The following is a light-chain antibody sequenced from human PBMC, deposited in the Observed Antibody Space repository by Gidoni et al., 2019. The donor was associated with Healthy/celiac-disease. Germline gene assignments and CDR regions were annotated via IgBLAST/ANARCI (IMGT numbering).Light chain of an antibody. CDR2: AAS. V-gene: IGKV1-39*01. Sequence: DIKMTQSPSSLSASVGDRVTITCRASQSIISYLNWYQQKPGKAPKLLIYAASSLQSGVPSRFSGSGSGTDFTLTISSLQPEDFATYYCQQSYSTPPGFGQGTKVEIK. J-gene: IGKJ1*01. CDR3: QQSYSTPPG. CDR1: QSIISY.